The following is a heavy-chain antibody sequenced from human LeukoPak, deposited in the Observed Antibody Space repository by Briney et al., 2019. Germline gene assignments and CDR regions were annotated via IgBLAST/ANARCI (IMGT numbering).Heavy chain of an antibody. D-gene: IGHD4-23*01. CDR1: GFTFSGYS. J-gene: IGHJ5*02. CDR2: ITSRSNHI. Sequence: GGSLRLSCAASGFTFSGYSMNWVRQAPGKGLEWVSSITSRSNHIDYADSVKGRFTISRDNAKNSLYLQMNSLRAEDTAVYYCARGRGGDNSNWFDPWGPGTLVTVSS. CDR3: ARGRGGDNSNWFDP. V-gene: IGHV3-21*01.